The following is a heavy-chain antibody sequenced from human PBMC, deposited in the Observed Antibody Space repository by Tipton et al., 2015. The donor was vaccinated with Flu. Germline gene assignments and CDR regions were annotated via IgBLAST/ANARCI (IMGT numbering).Heavy chain of an antibody. J-gene: IGHJ4*02. CDR3: AKVIPEKVAGLDY. CDR2: ISGGDGTT. Sequence: GSLRLSCAASGFTFTRYAMSWVRQAPGKGLEWVSAISGGDGTTYYADSVKGRFTISRDNSKNTLYLQMNSLRAEDTAIYYCAKVIPEKVAGLDYWGQGTLVTVSS. V-gene: IGHV3-23*01. CDR1: GFTFTRYA. D-gene: IGHD6-19*01.